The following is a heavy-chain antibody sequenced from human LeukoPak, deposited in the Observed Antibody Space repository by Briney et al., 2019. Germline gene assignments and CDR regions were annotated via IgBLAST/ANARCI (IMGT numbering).Heavy chain of an antibody. CDR3: ARAGYDNPIDY. V-gene: IGHV4-31*03. D-gene: IGHD3-9*01. J-gene: IGHJ4*02. CDR1: GGSISSGGYY. CDR2: IYYSGST. Sequence: PSQTLSLTCTVSGGSISSGGYYWSWIRQHPGKGLEWIGYIYYSGSTYYNPSLKSRVTISVDTSKNQFSQKLSSVTAADTAVYYCARAGYDNPIDYWGQGTLVTVSS.